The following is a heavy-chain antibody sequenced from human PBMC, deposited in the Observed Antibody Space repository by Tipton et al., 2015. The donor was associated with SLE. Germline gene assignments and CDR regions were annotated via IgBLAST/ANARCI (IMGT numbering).Heavy chain of an antibody. D-gene: IGHD1-26*01. J-gene: IGHJ6*03. V-gene: IGHV3-11*01. CDR1: GFSFSDYY. CDR2: ISSSGSTI. Sequence: SLRLSCAASGFSFSDYYMSWIRQAPGKGLEWVSYISSSGSTIYYADSVKGRFTISRDNAKNSLYLQMNSLRAEVTAVYYCARSGSYPFYYYYMDVWGKGTTVTVSS. CDR3: ARSGSYPFYYYYMDV.